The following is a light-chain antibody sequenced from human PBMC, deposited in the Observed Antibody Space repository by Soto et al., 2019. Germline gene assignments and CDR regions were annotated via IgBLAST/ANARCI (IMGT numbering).Light chain of an antibody. J-gene: IGKJ3*01. Sequence: EVVLTQSPVTLSLSPGERATLSCRASQSVSSPYLAWYQQKPGQPPRLLIYGASSRATDIPDRFIGSGSGTEVTLIIARLAPDDFAMSYCRQYASSPFTFGPGTKVDI. CDR2: GAS. V-gene: IGKV3-20*01. CDR3: RQYASSPFT. CDR1: QSVSSPY.